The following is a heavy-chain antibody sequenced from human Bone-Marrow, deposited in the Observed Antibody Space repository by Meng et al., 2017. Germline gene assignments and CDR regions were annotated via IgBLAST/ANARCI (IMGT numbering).Heavy chain of an antibody. V-gene: IGHV1-18*01. J-gene: IGHJ3*02. CDR1: GYISADYA. CDR3: ARGGTAMVTKARAFDI. CDR2: VNAYDGNT. D-gene: IGHD5-18*01. Sequence: ASVKVSCKGSGYISADYAITWVRQAPGQGLEWMGWVNAYDGNTMYAQNLQGRVTITADKSTSTAYMELSSLRSEDTAVYYCARGGTAMVTKARAFDIWGQGTMVTVSS.